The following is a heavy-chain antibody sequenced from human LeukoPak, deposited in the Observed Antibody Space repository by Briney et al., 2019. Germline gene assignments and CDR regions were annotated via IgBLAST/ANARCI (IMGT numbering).Heavy chain of an antibody. CDR2: ISWDGGST. CDR1: GFTFDDYA. CDR3: AKDRYQKGTLDY. V-gene: IGHV3-43D*03. D-gene: IGHD1-26*01. Sequence: PGGSLRLSCAASGFTFDDYAMHWVRQAPGKGLEWVSLISWDGGSTYYADSVKGRFTISRDNSKNPLYLQMNSLRAEDTALYYCAKDRYQKGTLDYWGQGTLVTVSS. J-gene: IGHJ4*02.